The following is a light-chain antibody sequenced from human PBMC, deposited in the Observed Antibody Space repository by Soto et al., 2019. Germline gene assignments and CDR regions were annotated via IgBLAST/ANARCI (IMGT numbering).Light chain of an antibody. Sequence: DIQMTQSPSSLSASVGDRVTITCRASQSISSYLNWYQQKPGKAPKLLIYAASSLQSGVPSRFNGRESGTDFTLTISSLQPEDFATYYCQQSYGTPYTFRQGTKLEIK. V-gene: IGKV1-39*01. CDR2: AAS. J-gene: IGKJ2*01. CDR3: QQSYGTPYT. CDR1: QSISSY.